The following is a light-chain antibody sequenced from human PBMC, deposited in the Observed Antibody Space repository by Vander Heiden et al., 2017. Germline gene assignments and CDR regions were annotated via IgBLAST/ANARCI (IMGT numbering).Light chain of an antibody. Sequence: IVMTQSPATLSLSPGAIATLSCRASQSVSSNLAWYQQKPGQAPRLLIYGASTRATGIPARFSGSGSGTEFTLTISSLQSEDFAVYYCQQYNNWPPFGGGTKVEIK. V-gene: IGKV3-15*01. J-gene: IGKJ4*01. CDR1: QSVSSN. CDR2: GAS. CDR3: QQYNNWPP.